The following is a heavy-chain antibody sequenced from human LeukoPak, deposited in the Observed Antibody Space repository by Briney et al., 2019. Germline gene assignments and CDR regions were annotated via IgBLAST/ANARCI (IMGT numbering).Heavy chain of an antibody. CDR1: GYTFNTFG. J-gene: IGHJ4*02. CDR2: ISGYNGDT. Sequence: ASVKVSCKASGYTFNTFGVAWVRQAPGQGLEWMGWISGYNGDTDYAANLQGRVTLTTDTSTNTAYMELRSLRSDDAAVYYCARDSHYYESSGYNQGDFDYWGQGTLVTVSS. D-gene: IGHD3-22*01. V-gene: IGHV1-18*01. CDR3: ARDSHYYESSGYNQGDFDY.